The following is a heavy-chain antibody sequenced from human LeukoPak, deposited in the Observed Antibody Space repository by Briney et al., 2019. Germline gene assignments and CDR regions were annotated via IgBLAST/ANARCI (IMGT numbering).Heavy chain of an antibody. D-gene: IGHD7-27*01. V-gene: IGHV3-23*01. CDR3: TRDFNWGDAG. J-gene: IGHJ4*02. Sequence: GGSLTLSCVGSGFTFTNSDMNWVRQPPGRGLEWVSVISGNGHSINYADSVKGRFTISRDTSKNTLYLQMNSLRAEDTALYYCTRDFNWGDAGWGQGTLVTVSS. CDR1: GFTFTNSD. CDR2: ISGNGHSI.